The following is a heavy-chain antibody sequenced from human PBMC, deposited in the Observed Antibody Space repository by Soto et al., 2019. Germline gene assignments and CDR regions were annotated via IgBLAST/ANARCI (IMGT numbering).Heavy chain of an antibody. CDR3: TTVYDILTGYSIDY. CDR1: GLTFSNAW. CDR2: IKSKTDGGTT. V-gene: IGHV3-15*07. J-gene: IGHJ4*02. D-gene: IGHD3-9*01. Sequence: GGSLRLSCAASGLTFSNAWMNWVRQAPGKGLEWVGRIKSKTDGGTTDYAAPVKGRFTISRDDSKNTVYLQMNSLKTEDTAVYYCTTVYDILTGYSIDYWGQGTLVTVSS.